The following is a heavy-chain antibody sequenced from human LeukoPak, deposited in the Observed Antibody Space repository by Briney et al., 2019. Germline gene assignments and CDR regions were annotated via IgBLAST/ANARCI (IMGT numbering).Heavy chain of an antibody. D-gene: IGHD7-27*01. CDR1: GGTFSSYA. CDR2: IIPIFGTA. J-gene: IGHJ4*02. V-gene: IGHV1-69*05. CDR3: ARDRGLGTTYYYFDY. Sequence: SVKVSCKASGGTFSSYAISWVRQAPGQGLEWMGGIIPIFGTANYAQKFQGRVTITTDESTSTAYMELSRLRSDDTAVYYCARDRGLGTTYYYFDYWGQGTLVTVSS.